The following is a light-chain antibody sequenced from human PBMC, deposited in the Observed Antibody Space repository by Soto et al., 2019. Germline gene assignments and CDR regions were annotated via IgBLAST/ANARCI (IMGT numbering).Light chain of an antibody. CDR3: QQYISDSRT. CDR2: QAS. V-gene: IGKV1-5*03. CDR1: RSISTW. Sequence: DIQMTQSPSTLSASVGDRVTINCRASRSISTWLAWYQHRPGKAPKLLIYQASSLEDGVPSRFSGSGSGTEFTLTISSLQPDDFATYDCQQYISDSRTFGQGTKVE. J-gene: IGKJ2*02.